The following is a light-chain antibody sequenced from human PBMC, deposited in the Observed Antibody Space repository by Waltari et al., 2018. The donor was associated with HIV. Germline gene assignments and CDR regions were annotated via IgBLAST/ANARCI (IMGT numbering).Light chain of an antibody. CDR2: SSN. J-gene: IGLJ2*01. CDR1: SSHIGSNT. V-gene: IGLV1-44*01. Sequence: QSVLTQPPSASGTPGQRVTISCSGSSSHIGSNTVNWYQQLPATAPKLIIYSSNHRPSGVPDRFSGSKSGTSASLAISGLQSEDEADYYCAVWGDSLNGPVFGGGTKLTVL. CDR3: AVWGDSLNGPV.